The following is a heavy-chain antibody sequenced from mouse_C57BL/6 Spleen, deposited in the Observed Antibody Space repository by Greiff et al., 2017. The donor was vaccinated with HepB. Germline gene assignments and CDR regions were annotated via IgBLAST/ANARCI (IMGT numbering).Heavy chain of an antibody. D-gene: IGHD1-1*01. CDR1: GYTFTSYW. J-gene: IGHJ4*01. CDR3: ARKGYYYGKGYAMDY. Sequence: QVQLQQPGAELVMPGASVKLSCKASGYTFTSYWMHWVKQRPGQGLEWIGEIDPSDSYTNYNQKFKGKSTLTVDKSSSTAYMQLSSLTSEDSAVYYCARKGYYYGKGYAMDYWGQGTSVTVSS. V-gene: IGHV1-69*01. CDR2: IDPSDSYT.